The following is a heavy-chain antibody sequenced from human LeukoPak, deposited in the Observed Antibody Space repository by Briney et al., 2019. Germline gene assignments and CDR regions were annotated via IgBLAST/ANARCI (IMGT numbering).Heavy chain of an antibody. J-gene: IGHJ5*02. V-gene: IGHV3-23*01. CDR2: ISGSGGST. CDR3: AKDRGITMVRGVTPRFDP. D-gene: IGHD3-10*01. Sequence: GGSLRLSCAASGFTFSSYAMSWVRQAPGKGLEWVSAISGSGGSTYYADSVKGRFTISRDNSKNTLYLQMNSLRAEDTAVYYCAKDRGITMVRGVTPRFDPWGQGTLDTVSS. CDR1: GFTFSSYA.